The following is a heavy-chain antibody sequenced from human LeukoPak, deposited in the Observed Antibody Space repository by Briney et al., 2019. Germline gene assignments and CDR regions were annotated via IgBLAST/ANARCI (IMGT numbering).Heavy chain of an antibody. CDR3: ARRAADWELFDY. D-gene: IGHD1-7*01. J-gene: IGHJ5*01. CDR2: IYPGDSDT. Sequence: GESLNISCKVPGYRFTSYCIGWVRQMPGKGLEWMGIIYPGDSDTRYSPSFQGQVTISADKSISTAYLQWISLRASDTAMYYCARRAADWELFDYWGQGTLVTVSS. CDR1: GYRFTSYC. V-gene: IGHV5-51*01.